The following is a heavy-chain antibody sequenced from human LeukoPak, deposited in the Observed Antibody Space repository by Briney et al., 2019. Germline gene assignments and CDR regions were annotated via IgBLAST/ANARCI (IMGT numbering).Heavy chain of an antibody. V-gene: IGHV3-48*03. CDR2: ICRRGTTI. CDR3: ARAGNFGDYVFDY. D-gene: IGHD4-17*01. J-gene: IGHJ4*02. Sequence: PGGSLTLSCTASGFTFRTYAMNWLRQAPGKGLEGVSYICRRGTTIYYADPVKGRFTISRDNPKNSLSMHTKSLRADNPAVYYCARAGNFGDYVFDYWGQGNLVTVSS. CDR1: GFTFRTYA.